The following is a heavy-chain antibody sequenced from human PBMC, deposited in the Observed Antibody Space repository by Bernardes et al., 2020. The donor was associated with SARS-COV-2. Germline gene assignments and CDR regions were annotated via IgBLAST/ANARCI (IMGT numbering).Heavy chain of an antibody. CDR2: ISGSGGST. CDR3: SKVARRITSFGVVTHNGMDV. CDR1: GFTFSSYA. J-gene: IGHJ6*02. Sequence: GWSLRLSCAASGFTFSSYAMSWVRQAPGKGLEWVSAISGSGGSTYYADSVKGRFTISRDNSKNTLYLQMNSLRAEDTAVYYCSKVARRITSFGVVTHNGMDVWGQVTTFTISS. V-gene: IGHV3-23*01. D-gene: IGHD3-3*01.